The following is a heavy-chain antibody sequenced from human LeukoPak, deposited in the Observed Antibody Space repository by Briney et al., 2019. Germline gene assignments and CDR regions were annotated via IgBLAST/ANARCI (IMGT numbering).Heavy chain of an antibody. CDR1: GFTFSSYA. CDR3: AKYIVVVPAASELYFDY. CDR2: ISGSGGSK. D-gene: IGHD2-2*01. Sequence: GGSLRLSCAASGFTFSSYAMSWVRQAPGKGLEWVSAISGSGGSKYYADSVKGRFTVSRDNSKNTLYLQMNSLRAEDTAVYYCAKYIVVVPAASELYFDYWGQGTLVTVSS. J-gene: IGHJ4*02. V-gene: IGHV3-23*01.